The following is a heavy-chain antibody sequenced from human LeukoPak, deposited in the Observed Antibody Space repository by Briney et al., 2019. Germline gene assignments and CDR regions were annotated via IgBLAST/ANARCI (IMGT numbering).Heavy chain of an antibody. D-gene: IGHD2-15*01. CDR1: GFTFSIYS. Sequence: GGSLRLSCAASGFTFSIYSMNWVRQAPGKGLEWVSYIASSTSTRFYADSVKGRFTISRDNAKNSLYLQMNSLIAEDTAVYYCASILGYCTGSTCTNDFWGQGTLVTVSS. CDR2: IASSTSTR. V-gene: IGHV3-48*01. CDR3: ASILGYCTGSTCTNDF. J-gene: IGHJ4*02.